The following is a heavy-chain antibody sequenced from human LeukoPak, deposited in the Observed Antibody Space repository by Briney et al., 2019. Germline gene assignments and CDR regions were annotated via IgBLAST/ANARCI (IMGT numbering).Heavy chain of an antibody. V-gene: IGHV4-39*01. J-gene: IGHJ5*02. D-gene: IGHD6-19*01. CDR2: IYYSGST. Sequence: SETLSLTCTVSGGSISSSSYYWGWIRQPPGKGLEWIGSIYYSGSTYYNPSLKSRVTISVDTSKNQFSLKLSSVTAADTAVYYCASPGGWYNWYDPWGQGTLVTVSS. CDR3: ASPGGWYNWYDP. CDR1: GGSISSSSYY.